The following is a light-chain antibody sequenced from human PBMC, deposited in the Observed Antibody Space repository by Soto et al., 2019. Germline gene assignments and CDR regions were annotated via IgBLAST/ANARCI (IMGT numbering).Light chain of an antibody. CDR3: QQYNTWPQT. CDR2: GAS. J-gene: IGKJ2*01. CDR1: QSVSSN. V-gene: IGKV3D-15*01. Sequence: EIVMTQSPATLSVSPGERATLSCRASQSVSSNLAWYQQKPGQAPRLLIYGASTRATRIPARFSGSGSGTEFTLTISSLQSEEFAVYHCQQYNTWPQTFGQGTKLEIK.